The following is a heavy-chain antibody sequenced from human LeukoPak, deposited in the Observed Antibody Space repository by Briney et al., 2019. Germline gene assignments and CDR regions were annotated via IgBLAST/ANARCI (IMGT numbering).Heavy chain of an antibody. CDR2: ISSSGDTI. J-gene: IGHJ3*01. Sequence: GGSLRLSCAASGFTFSDYYMSWIRQAPGKGLEWISYISSSGDTIFYADSVKGRFTISRDNAKNSLYLQMNSLRADDTAVYYCARAITMIGPQGWGQGTMVTVSS. D-gene: IGHD3-22*01. CDR1: GFTFSDYY. CDR3: ARAITMIGPQG. V-gene: IGHV3-11*04.